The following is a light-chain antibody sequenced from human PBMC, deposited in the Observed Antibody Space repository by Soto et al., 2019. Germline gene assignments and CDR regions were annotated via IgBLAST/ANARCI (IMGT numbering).Light chain of an antibody. V-gene: IGLV2-14*01. Sequence: QCALTQPASVSGFPGQSITISCTGTSSDVGGYNYVSWYQQHPGKAPKFMIYDVSNRPSGVSNRFSGSKSGNTASLTISGLQAEDEADYYCSSYTTSNTRQIVFGTGTKVTVL. CDR3: SSYTTSNTRQIV. CDR2: DVS. CDR1: SSDVGGYNY. J-gene: IGLJ1*01.